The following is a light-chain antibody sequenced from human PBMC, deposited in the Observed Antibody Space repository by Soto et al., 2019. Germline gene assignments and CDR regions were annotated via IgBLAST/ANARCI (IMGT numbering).Light chain of an antibody. J-gene: IGKJ5*01. CDR1: ENLLHSNGYDY. CDR2: LGS. Sequence: DIVLTQAPVSLPVTPGEPACISCIASENLLHSNGYDYLDWYLQKPGQSPQLLIYLGSNRSSGVPDRFSGSGSGTDFTLKISRVEAEDVGVYYCMQALETPITFGQGTRLEIK. V-gene: IGKV2-28*01. CDR3: MQALETPIT.